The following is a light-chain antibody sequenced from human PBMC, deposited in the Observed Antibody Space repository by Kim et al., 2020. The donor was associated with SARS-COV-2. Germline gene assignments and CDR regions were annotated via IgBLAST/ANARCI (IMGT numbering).Light chain of an antibody. J-gene: IGKJ4*01. CDR3: QQYNNWPPRTT. CDR1: QSVSSN. CDR2: GAS. V-gene: IGKV3-15*01. Sequence: EIVMTQSPATLSVSPGERATLSCRASQSVSSNLAWYQQKPGQAPRLLIYGASTRATGIPARFSGGGSGTEFTLTISSLQSEDFAVYYCQQYNNWPPRTTFGGGTKVDIK.